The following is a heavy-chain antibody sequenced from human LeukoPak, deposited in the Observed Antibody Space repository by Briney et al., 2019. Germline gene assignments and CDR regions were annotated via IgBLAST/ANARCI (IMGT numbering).Heavy chain of an antibody. J-gene: IGHJ4*02. CDR1: GGTFSSYA. V-gene: IGHV1-69*06. D-gene: IGHD6-13*01. Sequence: GASVKVSCKASGGTFSSYAISWVRQAPGQGLEWMGGIIPIFGTANYAQKFQGRVTITADKSTSTAYMELSSLRSEDTAVYYCASSTEIAAAGARPFDYWGQGTLVTVSS. CDR3: ASSTEIAAAGARPFDY. CDR2: IIPIFGTA.